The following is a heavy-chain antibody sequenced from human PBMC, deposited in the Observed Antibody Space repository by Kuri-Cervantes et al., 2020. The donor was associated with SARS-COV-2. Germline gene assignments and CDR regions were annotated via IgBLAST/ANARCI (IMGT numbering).Heavy chain of an antibody. J-gene: IGHJ5*02. V-gene: IGHV4-30-4*01. CDR3: ARAPSFDP. CDR2: IYYSGST. Sequence: LRLSCTVSGGSISSGDYYWSWIRQPPGKGLEWIGYIYYSGSTYYNPSLKSRVTISVDTSKNQFSLKPSSVTAADTAVYYCARAPSFDPWGQGTLVTVSS. CDR1: GGSISSGDYY.